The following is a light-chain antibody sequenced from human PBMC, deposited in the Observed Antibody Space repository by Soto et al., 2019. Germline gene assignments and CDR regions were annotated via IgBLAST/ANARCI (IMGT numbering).Light chain of an antibody. CDR2: AAS. CDR3: QQSYSTPPWT. Sequence: DIQMTQSPSSLSASVGDRVTITCRASQSIVTYLNWYLQKPGKAPKLLIYAASNLQSGVPSRFSGSGSGTDFTLTISSLQPEDFATYFCQQSYSTPPWTFGQGIKVEIK. CDR1: QSIVTY. J-gene: IGKJ1*01. V-gene: IGKV1-39*01.